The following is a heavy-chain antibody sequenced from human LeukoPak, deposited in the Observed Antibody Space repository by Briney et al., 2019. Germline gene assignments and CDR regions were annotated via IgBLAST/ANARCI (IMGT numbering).Heavy chain of an antibody. CDR1: GYTFTSYD. V-gene: IGHV1-8*03. CDR2: MNPNSGNT. J-gene: IGHJ4*02. CDR3: ARVPLGYCSSTSCLGRRTKRLYYFDY. D-gene: IGHD2-2*01. Sequence: ASVKVSCKASGYTFTSYDINWVRQATGQGLEWMGWMNPNSGNTGYAQKFQGRVTITRNTSISTAYMELSSLRSEDTAVYYCARVPLGYCSSTSCLGRRTKRLYYFDYWGQGTLVTVSS.